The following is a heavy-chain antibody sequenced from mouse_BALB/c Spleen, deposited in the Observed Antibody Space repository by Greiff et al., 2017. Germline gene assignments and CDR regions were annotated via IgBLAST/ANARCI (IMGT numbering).Heavy chain of an antibody. Sequence: VQLVESGPGLVQPSQSLSITCTVSGFSLTSYGVHWVRQSPGKGLEWLGVIWSGGSTDYNAAFISRLSISKDNSKSQVFFKMNSLQANDTAIYYCASPNWDETWFAYWGQGTLVTVSA. V-gene: IGHV2-2*02. D-gene: IGHD4-1*02. CDR2: IWSGGST. CDR1: GFSLTSYG. CDR3: ASPNWDETWFAY. J-gene: IGHJ3*01.